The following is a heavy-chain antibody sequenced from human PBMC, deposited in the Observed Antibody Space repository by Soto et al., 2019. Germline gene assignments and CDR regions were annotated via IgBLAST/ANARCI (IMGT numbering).Heavy chain of an antibody. V-gene: IGHV3-15*07. J-gene: IGHJ4*02. CDR2: IKRKADGGTT. CDR3: VTDQVAQ. D-gene: IGHD2-15*01. Sequence: EVQLVESGGGLVKPGGSLRLSCAASGFTLSDAWMHWVRQAPGKGLQWVGRIKRKADGGTTDYAAPVKARFTISRDDSKNTLFLHMNSVISDDTAVYFCVTDQVAQGGQGTLVTVSP. CDR1: GFTLSDAW.